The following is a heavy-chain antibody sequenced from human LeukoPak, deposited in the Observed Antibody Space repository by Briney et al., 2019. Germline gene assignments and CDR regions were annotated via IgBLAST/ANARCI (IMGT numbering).Heavy chain of an antibody. J-gene: IGHJ6*04. V-gene: IGHV1-69*01. D-gene: IGHD3-10*01. Sequence: SVKVSCKASGGTFSSYAISWVRQAPGQGLEWMGGIIPIFGTANYAQKFQGRVTLTADESTSTSYMELSSLRSEDTAVYYCARSTIVRGSYYYYGMDVWGKGTTVTVSS. CDR2: IIPIFGTA. CDR3: ARSTIVRGSYYYYGMDV. CDR1: GGTFSSYA.